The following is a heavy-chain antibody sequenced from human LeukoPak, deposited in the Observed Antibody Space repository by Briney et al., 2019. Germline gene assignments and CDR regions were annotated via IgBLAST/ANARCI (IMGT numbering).Heavy chain of an antibody. CDR3: ARDKGLQVVPAAMDY. V-gene: IGHV3-74*01. Sequence: GGSLRLSCAASGFTFSSYWMHWVRQAPGKGLVWVSRINSDGSSTSYADSVKGRFTISRDNAKNSLYLQMNSLRAEDTAVYYCARDKGLQVVPAAMDYWGQGTLVTVSS. J-gene: IGHJ4*02. D-gene: IGHD2-2*01. CDR1: GFTFSSYW. CDR2: INSDGSST.